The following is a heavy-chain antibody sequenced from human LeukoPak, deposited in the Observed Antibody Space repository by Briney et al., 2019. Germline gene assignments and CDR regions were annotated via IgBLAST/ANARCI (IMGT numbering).Heavy chain of an antibody. Sequence: PSETLSLNCTVSGGSISNSAYYWGWIRQPPGKGLEWIGSIYYTGTTSYNPSLKSRVTISVDTSKNQFSLKLSSVTAADTAVYYCARGVPGLVDYWGQGTLVTVSS. CDR2: IYYTGTT. CDR3: ARGVPGLVDY. J-gene: IGHJ4*02. V-gene: IGHV4-39*07. CDR1: GGSISNSAYY.